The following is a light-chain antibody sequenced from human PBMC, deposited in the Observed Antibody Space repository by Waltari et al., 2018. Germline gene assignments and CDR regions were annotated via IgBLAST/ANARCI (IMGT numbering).Light chain of an antibody. CDR2: VNSNGSH. V-gene: IGLV4-69*02. CDR1: SGHSHNV. Sequence: QLVLTQSPSASASLGASVKPTCTLRSGHSHNVISWHQQQPEKDPRYLMTVNSNGSHSKGDEIPDRFSGSSSGAERYLTISSLQSEDEADYYCQTGGHGTWVFGGGTKLTVL. J-gene: IGLJ3*02. CDR3: QTGGHGTWV.